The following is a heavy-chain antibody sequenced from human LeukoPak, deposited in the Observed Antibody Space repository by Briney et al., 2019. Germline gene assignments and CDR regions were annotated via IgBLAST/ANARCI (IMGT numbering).Heavy chain of an antibody. V-gene: IGHV3-23*01. Sequence: GGSLRLSCAASGFSFSTYAMTWVRQAPGKGLEWVSGISPSSVSTHYADSVKGRFTISRDNSKNTLYLQMNSLRAEDTAVYYCAKGIYGDYALDHWGQGTLVTVSS. CDR2: ISPSSVST. J-gene: IGHJ4*02. CDR3: AKGIYGDYALDH. D-gene: IGHD4-17*01. CDR1: GFSFSTYA.